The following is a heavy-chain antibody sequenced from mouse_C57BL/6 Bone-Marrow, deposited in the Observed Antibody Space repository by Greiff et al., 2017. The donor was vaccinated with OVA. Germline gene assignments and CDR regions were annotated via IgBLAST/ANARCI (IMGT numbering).Heavy chain of an antibody. CDR3: ARTDYYGSSRFAY. J-gene: IGHJ3*01. Sequence: DVMLVESGGGLVQSGRSLRLSCATSGFTFSDFYMEWVRQAPGKGLEWIAASRNKANDYTTEYSASVKGRFIVSRDTSQSILYLQMNALRAEDTAIYYCARTDYYGSSRFAYWGQGTLVTVSA. CDR2: SRNKANDYTT. CDR1: GFTFSDFY. V-gene: IGHV7-1*01. D-gene: IGHD1-1*01.